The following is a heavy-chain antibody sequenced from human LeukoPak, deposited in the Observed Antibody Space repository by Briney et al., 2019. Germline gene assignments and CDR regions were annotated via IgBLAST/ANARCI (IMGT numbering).Heavy chain of an antibody. J-gene: IGHJ6*02. D-gene: IGHD3-3*01. V-gene: IGHV4-59*01. CDR3: ARGTYDFWSGYYYYGMDV. CDR1: GGSISSYY. Sequence: SETLSLTCTVSGGSISSYYWSWIRQPPGKGLEWIGYIYYSGSTNYNPSLKSRVTISVDTSKNQFSLKLSSVTAADTAVHYCARGTYDFWSGYYYYGMDVWGQGTTVTVSS. CDR2: IYYSGST.